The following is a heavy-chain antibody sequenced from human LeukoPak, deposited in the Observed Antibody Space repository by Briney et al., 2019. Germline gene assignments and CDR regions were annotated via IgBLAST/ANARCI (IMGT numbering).Heavy chain of an antibody. V-gene: IGHV3-48*01. CDR2: ISSNGSVT. D-gene: IGHD4-23*01. Sequence: GGSLRLSCAASGFTFSNYSMNWVRQAPGKGLEWLAYISSNGSVTHSADSVKGRFTVSRDNVKKSLYLQMNSLRVDDTGVFYCARDPNRLADYGGDYFDHWGQGTLVTVSS. CDR1: GFTFSNYS. CDR3: ARDPNRLADYGGDYFDH. J-gene: IGHJ4*02.